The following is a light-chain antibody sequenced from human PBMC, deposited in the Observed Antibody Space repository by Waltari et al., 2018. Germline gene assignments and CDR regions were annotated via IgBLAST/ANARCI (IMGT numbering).Light chain of an antibody. Sequence: DIQMTQSPSSLSASVGDRVTITCRASQGIRNSLAWYQQKPGKAPKLLLYGSSRMESGFPSMFSGSVSWTDYTLTISSLQPEDFATYYCQQYYSTPPTFGQGTTVEIK. CDR2: GSS. CDR1: QGIRNS. CDR3: QQYYSTPPT. V-gene: IGKV1-NL1*01. J-gene: IGKJ1*01.